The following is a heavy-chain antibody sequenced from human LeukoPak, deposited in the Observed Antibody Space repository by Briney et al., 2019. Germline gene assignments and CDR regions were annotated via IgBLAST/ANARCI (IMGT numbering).Heavy chain of an antibody. CDR3: ARNREQWVVRDFDY. V-gene: IGHV4-39*01. D-gene: IGHD6-19*01. CDR2: IYYSGTT. CDR1: GGSISSSNYY. J-gene: IGHJ4*02. Sequence: PSETLSLTCTVSGGSISSSNYYWGWIRQPPGKGREWIGNIYYSGTTYYNPSLKSRVTISADTSKNQFSLKLSSVTAADTAVYYCARNREQWVVRDFDYWGQGTLVTVSS.